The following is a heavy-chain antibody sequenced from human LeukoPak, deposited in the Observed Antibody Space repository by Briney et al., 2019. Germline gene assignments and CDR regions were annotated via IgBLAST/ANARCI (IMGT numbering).Heavy chain of an antibody. D-gene: IGHD3-22*01. V-gene: IGHV4-61*01. J-gene: IGHJ6*03. CDR2: IYYSGST. CDR3: ARAPYYYDSSGYYSYYYYYYMDV. Sequence: SETLSLTCTVSGGSISSSSYYWSWIRQPPGKGLEWNGYIYYSGSTNNNPSLKSRLTISVDTSKNHFSLKVSSVTAAYTAVYYCARAPYYYDSSGYYSYYYYYYMDVWGKGTTVTVSS. CDR1: GGSISSSSYY.